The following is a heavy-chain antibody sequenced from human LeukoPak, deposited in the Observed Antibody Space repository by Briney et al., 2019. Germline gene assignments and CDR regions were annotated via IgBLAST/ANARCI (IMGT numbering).Heavy chain of an antibody. J-gene: IGHJ5*02. D-gene: IGHD2-8*01. CDR3: AKDVRRCNGACT. CDR1: GFSFSTYS. Sequence: PGGSLRLSCAASGFSFSTYSFSWVRQAPGKGLEWVSGISASGGDTFYADSVKGRFTISRDNSKNTLSLQMNSQRVEDTAIYYCAKDVRRCNGACTWGQGTLVTVSS. V-gene: IGHV3-23*01. CDR2: ISASGGDT.